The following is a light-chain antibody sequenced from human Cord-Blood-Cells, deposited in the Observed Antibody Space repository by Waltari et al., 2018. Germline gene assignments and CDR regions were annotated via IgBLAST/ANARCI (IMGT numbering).Light chain of an antibody. CDR2: EVS. V-gene: IGLV2-8*01. CDR3: SSYAGSNNYV. Sequence: QSALTQPPSASGSPGQSVTISCTGTSSDVGGYNYVSWYQQHPGKAPTRMIYEVSKRPSGVPYRFSGSKSGNTASLTVSGLQAEDEADYYCSSYAGSNNYVFGTGTKVTVL. CDR1: SSDVGGYNY. J-gene: IGLJ1*01.